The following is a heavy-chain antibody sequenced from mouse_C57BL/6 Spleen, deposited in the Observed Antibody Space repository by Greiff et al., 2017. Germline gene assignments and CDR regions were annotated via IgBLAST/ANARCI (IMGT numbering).Heavy chain of an antibody. D-gene: IGHD2-2*01. CDR2: INPNNGGT. Sequence: EVKLQESGPELVKPGASVKMSCKASGYTFTDYNMHWVKQSHGKSLEWIGYINPNNGGTSYNQKFKGKATLTVNKSSSTAYMELRSLTSEDSAVYYCARSGDYGYDDGDWYFDVWGTGTTVTVSS. J-gene: IGHJ1*03. V-gene: IGHV1-22*01. CDR1: GYTFTDYN. CDR3: ARSGDYGYDDGDWYFDV.